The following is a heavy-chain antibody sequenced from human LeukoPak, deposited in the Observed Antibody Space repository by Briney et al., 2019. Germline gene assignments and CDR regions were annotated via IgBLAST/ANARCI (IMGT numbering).Heavy chain of an antibody. Sequence: PGGSLRLSCAASGFTFSSYGMHWVRQAPGKGLEWVSYISSGSSSVYYADSVKGRFTISRDNAKNSLYLQMNSLRAEDTAVYYCARPVDYNAGDYWGQGTLVTVSS. V-gene: IGHV3-48*04. CDR2: ISSGSSSV. CDR3: ARPVDYNAGDY. D-gene: IGHD5-12*01. J-gene: IGHJ4*02. CDR1: GFTFSSYG.